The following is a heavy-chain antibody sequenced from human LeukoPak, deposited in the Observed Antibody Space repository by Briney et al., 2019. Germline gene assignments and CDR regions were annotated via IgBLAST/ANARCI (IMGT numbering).Heavy chain of an antibody. CDR2: INPSGGST. Sequence: ASVKVSCKASGYTFTSYYMHWVRQAPGQGLEWMGIINPSGGSTSYAQKFQGRVTMTRDMSTSTVYMELSSLRSEDTAVYYCARDASDTAMVHPGRSIVFDYWGQGTLVTVSS. CDR1: GYTFTSYY. V-gene: IGHV1-46*01. CDR3: ARDASDTAMVHPGRSIVFDY. J-gene: IGHJ4*02. D-gene: IGHD5-18*01.